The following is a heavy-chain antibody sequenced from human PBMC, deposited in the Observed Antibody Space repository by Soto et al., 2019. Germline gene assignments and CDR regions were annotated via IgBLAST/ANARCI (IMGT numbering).Heavy chain of an antibody. Sequence: EVQLLESGGGLVQPGGSLRLSCAASGFTFTTRAMSWVRQAPGKGLQWVSGISASGGTTYYSDSVNGRLTISRDSSQNMLYLLKTSLREDYTAGYDSTTGTKKVDYWGRRTSVKDSS. CDR3: TTGTKKVDY. J-gene: IGHJ4*02. D-gene: IGHD3-10*01. CDR1: GFTFTTRA. CDR2: ISASGGTT. V-gene: IGHV3-23*01.